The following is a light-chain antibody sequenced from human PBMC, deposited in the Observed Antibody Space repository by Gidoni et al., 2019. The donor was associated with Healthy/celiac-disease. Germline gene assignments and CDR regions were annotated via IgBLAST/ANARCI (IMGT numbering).Light chain of an antibody. CDR2: GAS. Sequence: EIVLTHAPGTLSLSPGERATLSCRASQSVSSSYVAWYQQKPGQAPRLLIHGASSRATGIPDRFSGSGSGTDFTLTISRLEPEGFAVYYCQQYGSSPLTFXGXTKVEIK. CDR1: QSVSSSY. V-gene: IGKV3-20*01. J-gene: IGKJ4*01. CDR3: QQYGSSPLT.